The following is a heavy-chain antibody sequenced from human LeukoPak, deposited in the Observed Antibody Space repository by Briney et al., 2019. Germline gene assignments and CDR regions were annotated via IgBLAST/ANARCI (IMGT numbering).Heavy chain of an antibody. Sequence: ASVKVSCKASGYTFTGYYMHWVRQAPGQGLEWMGWINPNSGGTNYAQKFQGRVTITRNTSISTAYMELSSLRSEDTAVYYCARASSGFFDYWGQGTLVTVSS. J-gene: IGHJ4*02. V-gene: IGHV1-2*02. CDR2: INPNSGGT. CDR1: GYTFTGYY. D-gene: IGHD6-19*01. CDR3: ARASSGFFDY.